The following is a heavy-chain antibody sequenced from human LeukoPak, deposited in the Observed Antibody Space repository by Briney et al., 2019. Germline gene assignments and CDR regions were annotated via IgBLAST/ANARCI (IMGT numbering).Heavy chain of an antibody. Sequence: SETPSLTCTVSGGSISSGGYYWSWIRQHPGKGLEWIGYIYYSGSTYYNPSLKSRVTISVDTSKNQFSLKLSSVTAADTAVYYCARVYGDFAFDYWGQGTLVTVSS. J-gene: IGHJ4*02. CDR3: ARVYGDFAFDY. V-gene: IGHV4-31*03. D-gene: IGHD4-17*01. CDR2: IYYSGST. CDR1: GGSISSGGYY.